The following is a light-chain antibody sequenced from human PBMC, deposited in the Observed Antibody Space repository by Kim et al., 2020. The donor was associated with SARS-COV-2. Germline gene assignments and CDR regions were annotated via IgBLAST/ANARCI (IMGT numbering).Light chain of an antibody. CDR2: VNS. Sequence: GVTISCTGSSSNIGAGYEVHWYQQLPGTAPKLLIYVNSNRPSGVPDRFSGSKSGTSASLAITGLQAEDEADYYCQSYDSSLSDSVFGGGTQLTVL. J-gene: IGLJ2*01. CDR3: QSYDSSLSDSV. CDR1: SSNIGAGYE. V-gene: IGLV1-40*01.